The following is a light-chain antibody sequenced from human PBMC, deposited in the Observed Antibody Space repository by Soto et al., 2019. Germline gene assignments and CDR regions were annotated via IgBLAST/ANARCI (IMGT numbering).Light chain of an antibody. Sequence: EIVMTQSTATLSVSPGERATLSCRASQSVDTNLAWYQQKPGQAPRVLIYGASTRAAGIPARFSGSGSGTEFTLTISSLQSEDFAVYYCQQYDDWPPWTFGQGTKVEIK. V-gene: IGKV3-15*01. J-gene: IGKJ1*01. CDR1: QSVDTN. CDR3: QQYDDWPPWT. CDR2: GAS.